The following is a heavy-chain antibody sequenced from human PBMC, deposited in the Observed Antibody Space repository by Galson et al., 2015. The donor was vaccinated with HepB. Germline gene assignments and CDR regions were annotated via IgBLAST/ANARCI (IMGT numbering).Heavy chain of an antibody. D-gene: IGHD3-10*01. J-gene: IGHJ5*02. CDR2: ISYDGSNK. CDR1: GFTFSSYA. Sequence: SLRLSCAASGFTFSSYAMHWVRQAPGKGLEWVAVISYDGSNKYYADSVKGRFTISRDNSKNTLYLQMNSLRAEDTAVYYCAREGEWFGEPLNWFDPWGQGTLVTVSS. V-gene: IGHV3-30*04. CDR3: AREGEWFGEPLNWFDP.